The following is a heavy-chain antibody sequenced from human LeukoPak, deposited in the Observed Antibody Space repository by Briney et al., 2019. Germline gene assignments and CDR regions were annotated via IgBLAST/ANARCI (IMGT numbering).Heavy chain of an antibody. J-gene: IGHJ4*02. CDR2: INPSGGST. D-gene: IGHD3-22*01. Sequence: ASVKVSCKASGYTFTSYYMHWVRQAPGQGLEWMGIINPSGGSTSYAQKFRGRVTMTRDTSTSTVYMELSSLRSEDTAVYYCARDIPVAEITMIVVVPGYWGQGTLVTVSS. CDR3: ARDIPVAEITMIVVVPGY. V-gene: IGHV1-46*01. CDR1: GYTFTSYY.